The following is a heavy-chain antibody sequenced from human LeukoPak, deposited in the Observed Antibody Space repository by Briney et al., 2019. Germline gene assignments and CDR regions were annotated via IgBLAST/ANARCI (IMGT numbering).Heavy chain of an antibody. J-gene: IGHJ3*02. CDR3: ARDVTAAAGRTDAFDI. CDR1: GGSISSSNW. Sequence: NPSETLSLTCAVSGGSISSSNWWSWVRQPPGKGLEWIGEIYHSGSTNYNPSLKSRVTISVDTSKNQFSLKLSSVTAADTAVYYCARDVTAAAGRTDAFDIWGQGTMVTVSS. D-gene: IGHD6-13*01. CDR2: IYHSGST. V-gene: IGHV4-4*02.